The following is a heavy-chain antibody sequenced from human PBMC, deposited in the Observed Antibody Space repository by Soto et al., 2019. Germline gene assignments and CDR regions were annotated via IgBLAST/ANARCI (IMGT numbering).Heavy chain of an antibody. V-gene: IGHV3-21*01. Sequence: VGSLRLSCAASGFTFRSFGINWVRQAPGKWLEWVSSISSHSDYIYYADSVKGRFSISRDNAKNSVSLQMNSLRAEDTAVYYCARVLGSGLNWLDPWGQGTLVTVSS. J-gene: IGHJ5*02. CDR3: ARVLGSGLNWLDP. CDR2: ISSHSDYI. D-gene: IGHD3-10*01. CDR1: GFTFRSFG.